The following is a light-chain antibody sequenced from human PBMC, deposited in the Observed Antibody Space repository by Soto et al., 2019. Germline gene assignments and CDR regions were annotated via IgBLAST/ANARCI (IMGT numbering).Light chain of an antibody. V-gene: IGKV3-11*01. CDR2: DAS. CDR3: QQYDSSSWT. CDR1: QTISSY. Sequence: EIVLTQSPATLSLSPGERATLSCRASQTISSYLLWYQQKPGQAPRLLIYDASNRATGIPARFSGSGSGTDFTLTISRLEPEDFAMYYCQQYDSSSWTFGQGTKVDIK. J-gene: IGKJ1*01.